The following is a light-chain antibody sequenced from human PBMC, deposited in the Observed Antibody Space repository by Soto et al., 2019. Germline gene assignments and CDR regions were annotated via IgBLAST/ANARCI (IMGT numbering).Light chain of an antibody. J-gene: IGLJ3*02. CDR3: YSYTNNPTPV. CDR2: EVT. Sequence: QSALTQPASVSGSPGQSITISCTGTSRDVGGYNYVSWYQQHPGKAPKLLIYEVTNRPSGISNRFSGSKSGNTASLTISGRQAEDEADYYCYSYTNNPTPVFGGGTKLTVL. V-gene: IGLV2-14*01. CDR1: SRDVGGYNY.